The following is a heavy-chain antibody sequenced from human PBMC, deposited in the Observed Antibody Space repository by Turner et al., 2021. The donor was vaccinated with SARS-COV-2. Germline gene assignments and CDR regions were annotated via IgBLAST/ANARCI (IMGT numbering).Heavy chain of an antibody. V-gene: IGHV3-30*04. CDR1: GFTFSSYA. CDR3: AREQLAAAGYYFDY. D-gene: IGHD6-13*01. CDR2: ISYHGSNK. J-gene: IGHJ4*02. Sequence: QVQLVESGGGVVQPGRSLRLSCAASGFTFSSYAMHWARQAPGKGLEWVAVISYHGSNKYYADSVKGRFTISRDNSKNTLYLQMNSLRAEDTVVYYCAREQLAAAGYYFDYWGQGTLVTVSS.